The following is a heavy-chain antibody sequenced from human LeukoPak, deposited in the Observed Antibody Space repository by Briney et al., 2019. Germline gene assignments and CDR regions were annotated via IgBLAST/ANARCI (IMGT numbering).Heavy chain of an antibody. CDR3: ASDNPHRLVRGVIWATFDY. V-gene: IGHV3-48*03. CDR2: ISSSGSTI. D-gene: IGHD3-10*01. Sequence: GGSLRLSCAASGFTFSSYEMNWVRQAPGKGLEWVSYISSSGSTIYYADSVKGRFTISRDNAKNSLYLQMNSLRAEDTAVYYCASDNPHRLVRGVIWATFDYWGQGTLVTVSS. CDR1: GFTFSSYE. J-gene: IGHJ4*02.